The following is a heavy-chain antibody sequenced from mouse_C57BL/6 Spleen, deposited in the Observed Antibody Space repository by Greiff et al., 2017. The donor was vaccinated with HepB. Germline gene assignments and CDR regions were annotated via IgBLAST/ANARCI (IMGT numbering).Heavy chain of an antibody. CDR1: GFTFSDYG. D-gene: IGHD1-1*01. CDR3: ARGDYYGSSYLDY. J-gene: IGHJ4*01. CDR2: ISSGRSTI. Sequence: EVKLMESGGGLVKPGGSLKLSCAASGFTFSDYGMHWVRQAPEKGLEWVAYISSGRSTIYYADTVKGRFTISRDNAKNTLFLQMTSLRSEDTAMYYCARGDYYGSSYLDYWGQGTSVTVSS. V-gene: IGHV5-17*01.